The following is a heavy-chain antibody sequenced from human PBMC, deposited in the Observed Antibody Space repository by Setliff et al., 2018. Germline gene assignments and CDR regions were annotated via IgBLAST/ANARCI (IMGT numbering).Heavy chain of an antibody. CDR3: ARDRLERLDAFDI. CDR2: INPNSGGT. D-gene: IGHD1-1*01. CDR1: GYTFTGYY. V-gene: IGHV1-2*02. Sequence: GASVKVSCKASGYTFTGYYMHWVRQAPGQGLEWMGWINPNSGGTNYSQKFQGRVTITRDTSASTAYMELSSLRSDDTAVYYCARDRLERLDAFDIWGQGTMVTVSS. J-gene: IGHJ3*02.